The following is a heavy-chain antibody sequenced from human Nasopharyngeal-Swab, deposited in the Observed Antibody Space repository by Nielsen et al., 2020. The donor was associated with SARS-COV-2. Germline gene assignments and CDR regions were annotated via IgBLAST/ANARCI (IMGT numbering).Heavy chain of an antibody. CDR3: AKDFHPLLIAVAATRGCYFDY. CDR2: ISYDGSNK. D-gene: IGHD6-19*01. Sequence: PGKGLEWVGDISYDGSNKYYADSVKGRFTISRDNPKNTLYLQMNSLRAEDTAVYYCAKDFHPLLIAVAATRGCYFDYWGQGTLVTVSS. V-gene: IGHV3-30*18. J-gene: IGHJ4*02.